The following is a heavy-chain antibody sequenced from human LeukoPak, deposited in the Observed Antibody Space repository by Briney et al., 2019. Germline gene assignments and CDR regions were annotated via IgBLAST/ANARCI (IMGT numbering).Heavy chain of an antibody. CDR1: GFTFSSYA. Sequence: GGSLRLSCAASGFTFSSYAMSWVRRAPGKGLEWVSAISGSGGSTYYADSVKGRFTISRDNSKNTLYLQMNSLRAEDTAVYYYAKVRAYYYDSSGYYYLDYWGQGTLVTVSS. J-gene: IGHJ4*02. D-gene: IGHD3-22*01. CDR3: AKVRAYYYDSSGYYYLDY. V-gene: IGHV3-23*01. CDR2: ISGSGGST.